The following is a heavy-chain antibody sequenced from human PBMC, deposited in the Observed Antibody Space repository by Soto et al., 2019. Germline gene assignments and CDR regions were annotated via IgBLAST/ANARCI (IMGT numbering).Heavy chain of an antibody. V-gene: IGHV3-11*01. CDR2: ISSSGSTI. Sequence: GESLKISCAASGFTFSDYYMSWIRQAPGKGLEWVSYISSSGSTIYYADSVKGRFTISRDNAKNSLYLQMNSLRAEDTAVYYCARVEGWIVATIGAFDIWGQGTMVTVSS. J-gene: IGHJ3*02. CDR1: GFTFSDYY. D-gene: IGHD5-12*01. CDR3: ARVEGWIVATIGAFDI.